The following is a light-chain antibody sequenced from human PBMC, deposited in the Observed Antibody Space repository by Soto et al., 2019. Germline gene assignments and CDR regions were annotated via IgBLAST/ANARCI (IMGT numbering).Light chain of an antibody. Sequence: QSVLTQPASVSGFPGRSITISCTGISSDVGSYNLVSWYQQHPGKAPKVMIYEGSKRPSGVSSRFSGSQSGNTASLTISGLQAEDEADYYCCSYAGGSALNYVFGTGTKVTVL. V-gene: IGLV2-23*01. J-gene: IGLJ1*01. CDR3: CSYAGGSALNYV. CDR1: SSDVGSYNL. CDR2: EGS.